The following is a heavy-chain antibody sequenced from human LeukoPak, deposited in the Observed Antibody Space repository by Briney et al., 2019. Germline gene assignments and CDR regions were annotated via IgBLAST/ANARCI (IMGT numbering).Heavy chain of an antibody. Sequence: SETLSLTCTVSGSSVTTYYWSWIRQPPGKGLEWIGFSSYSGNTHYNPSLKSRVTISVDTSKNQFSLKLSSVTAADTAVYYCAGDRGQNWFDPWGQGTLVTASS. J-gene: IGHJ5*02. CDR3: AGDRGQNWFDP. CDR1: GSSVTTYY. V-gene: IGHV4-59*02. D-gene: IGHD3-10*01. CDR2: SSYSGNT.